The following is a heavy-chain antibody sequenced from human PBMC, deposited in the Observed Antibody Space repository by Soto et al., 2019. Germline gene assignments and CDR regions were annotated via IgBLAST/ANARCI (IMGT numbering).Heavy chain of an antibody. D-gene: IGHD3-22*01. CDR1: GFTFSSYG. CDR2: ISYDGSNK. Sequence: GGSLRLSCAASGFTFSSYGMHWVRQAPGKGLEWVAVISYDGSNKYCADSVKGRFTISRDNSKNTLYLQMNSLRAEDTAVYYCAKAASYDSSGYYDYWGQGTLVTVSS. V-gene: IGHV3-30*18. CDR3: AKAASYDSSGYYDY. J-gene: IGHJ4*02.